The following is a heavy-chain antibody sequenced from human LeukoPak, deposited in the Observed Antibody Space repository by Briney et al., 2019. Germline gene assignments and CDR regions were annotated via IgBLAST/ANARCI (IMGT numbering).Heavy chain of an antibody. D-gene: IGHD3-22*01. Sequence: GGSLRLSCAASGFTFSSYAMHWVRQAPGKGLEWVAVISYDGSNKYYADSVKGRFTISRDNSKNTLYLQMNSLRAEDTAVYYCARGTLVVITSYYFDYWGQGTLVTVSS. CDR2: ISYDGSNK. J-gene: IGHJ4*02. CDR1: GFTFSSYA. V-gene: IGHV3-30-3*01. CDR3: ARGTLVVITSYYFDY.